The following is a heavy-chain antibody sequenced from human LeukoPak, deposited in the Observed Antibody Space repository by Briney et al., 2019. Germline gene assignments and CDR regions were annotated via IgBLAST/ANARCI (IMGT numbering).Heavy chain of an antibody. Sequence: GGSLRLSCAASEFTFSSYGMHWVRQAPGKGLEWVAFIQYDGSYKDYGDSVKGRFTISRDNSENTLYLQRNSLRAEDTAVYFCAKDVVGQQWPENYWGQGTLVTVSS. CDR1: EFTFSSYG. V-gene: IGHV3-30*02. D-gene: IGHD6-19*01. J-gene: IGHJ4*02. CDR3: AKDVVGQQWPENY. CDR2: IQYDGSYK.